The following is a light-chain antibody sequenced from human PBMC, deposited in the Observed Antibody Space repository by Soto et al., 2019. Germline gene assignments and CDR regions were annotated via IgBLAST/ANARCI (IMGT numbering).Light chain of an antibody. CDR3: TSYRSRTTWV. CDR2: EVR. J-gene: IGLJ3*02. CDR1: SSDLGDYNY. Sequence: QSALTQPASVSGSPGQSITISCTGTSSDLGDYNYVSWYQQHPGKAPKLIIYEVRHRPSGVSNRFSGSKSGNTASLTISGLQAEDEADYYCTSYRSRTTWVFGGGTQLTV. V-gene: IGLV2-14*01.